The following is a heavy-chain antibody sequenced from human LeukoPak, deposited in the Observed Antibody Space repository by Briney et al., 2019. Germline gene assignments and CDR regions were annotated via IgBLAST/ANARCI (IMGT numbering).Heavy chain of an antibody. V-gene: IGHV4-59*08. D-gene: IGHD6-19*01. CDR3: ARKCIAVAGGFDY. CDR2: IYYSGST. CDR1: GGSISSYY. J-gene: IGHJ4*02. Sequence: SETLSLTCTVSGGSISSYYWSWIRQPPGKGLEWIGYIYYSGSTNYNPSLKSRVTISVDTSKNQFSLKLSSVTAADTAVYYCARKCIAVAGGFDYWGQGTLVTVSS.